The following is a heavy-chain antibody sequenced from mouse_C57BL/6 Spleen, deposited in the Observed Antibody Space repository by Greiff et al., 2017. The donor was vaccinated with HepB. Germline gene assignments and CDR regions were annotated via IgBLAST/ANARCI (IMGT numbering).Heavy chain of an antibody. J-gene: IGHJ2*01. CDR1: GFTFSSYA. D-gene: IGHD1-1*01. CDR3: ARGDGSPYFDY. CDR2: ISDGGSYT. V-gene: IGHV5-4*03. Sequence: EVMLVESGGGLVKPGGSLKLSCAASGFTFSSYAMSWVRQTPEKRLEWVATISDGGSYTYYPDNVKGRFTISRDNAKNNLYLQMSHLKSEDTAMYYCARGDGSPYFDYWGQGTTLTVSS.